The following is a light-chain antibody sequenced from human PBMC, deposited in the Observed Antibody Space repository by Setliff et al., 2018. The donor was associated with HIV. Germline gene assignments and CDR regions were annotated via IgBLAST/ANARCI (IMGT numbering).Light chain of an antibody. CDR3: SSYTSSSTYI. J-gene: IGLJ1*01. CDR2: EVS. CDR1: SSDVGGYNY. V-gene: IGLV2-14*01. Sequence: QSALTQPASVSGSPGQSITISCTGTSSDVGGYNYVSWYQHHPGKAPKLIIYEVSNRPPGLSNRFSGSKSGNTASLTISGLQAEDEADYYCSSYTSSSTYISGTGTKVTVL.